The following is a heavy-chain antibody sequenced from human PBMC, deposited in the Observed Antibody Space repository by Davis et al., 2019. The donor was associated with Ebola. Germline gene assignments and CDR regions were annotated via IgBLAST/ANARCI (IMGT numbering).Heavy chain of an antibody. J-gene: IGHJ4*02. D-gene: IGHD6-6*01. CDR2: IRSKADGGTT. CDR3: ATDIPTRPDKVDY. V-gene: IGHV3-15*05. Sequence: PGGSLRLSCTASGFTFTSAWMSWVRQAPGKGLEWVGRIRSKADGGTTDYAAPVKGRFTISRDDSENTLYLQMNTLKTEDTAVYYCATDIPTRPDKVDYWGQGTLVTVSS. CDR1: GFTFTSAW.